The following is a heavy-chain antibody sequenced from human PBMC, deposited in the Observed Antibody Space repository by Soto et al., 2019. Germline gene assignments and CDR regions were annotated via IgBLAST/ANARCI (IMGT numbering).Heavy chain of an antibody. Sequence: SETLSLTCTVSGGSISSGGYYWSWIRQHPGKGLEWIGYIYYSGSTYYNPSLKSRVTISVDTSKNQFSLKLSSVTAADTAVYYCARDHGRVPPRGYYYYYYGMDVWGQGTTVTVSS. CDR3: ARDHGRVPPRGYYYYYYGMDV. J-gene: IGHJ6*02. CDR2: IYYSGST. CDR1: GGSISSGGYY. D-gene: IGHD3-10*01. V-gene: IGHV4-31*03.